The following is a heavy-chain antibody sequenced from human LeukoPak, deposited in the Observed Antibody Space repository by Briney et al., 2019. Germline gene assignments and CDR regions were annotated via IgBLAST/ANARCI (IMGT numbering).Heavy chain of an antibody. CDR1: GFTFSSYA. D-gene: IGHD1/OR15-1a*01. CDR2: ISYDGINQ. Sequence: GGSLRLSCATSGFTFSSYAMHWVRQAPGKGLEWVAHISYDGINQYYADSVKGGFIISRDNSKNTLYLQLNSLRLEDTAVYYCTLTTFGVVYYFDYWGQGTLVTVSS. V-gene: IGHV3-30*04. CDR3: TLTTFGVVYYFDY. J-gene: IGHJ4*02.